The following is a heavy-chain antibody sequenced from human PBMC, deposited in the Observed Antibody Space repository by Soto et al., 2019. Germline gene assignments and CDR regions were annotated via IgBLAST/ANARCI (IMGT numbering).Heavy chain of an antibody. CDR2: ISYDGSNK. Sequence: GGSLRLSCAAAGFTCSSYAMHWVRQAPGKGLEWVAVISYDGSNKYYADSVKGRFTISRDNSKNTLYLQMNSLRAEDTAVYYCARDVTPRIAAAGYYYYGMDVWGQGTTVTVSS. V-gene: IGHV3-30-3*01. CDR1: GFTCSSYA. J-gene: IGHJ6*02. D-gene: IGHD6-13*01. CDR3: ARDVTPRIAAAGYYYYGMDV.